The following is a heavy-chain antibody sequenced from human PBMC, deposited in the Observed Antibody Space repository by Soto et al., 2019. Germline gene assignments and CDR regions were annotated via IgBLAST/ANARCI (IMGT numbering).Heavy chain of an antibody. Sequence: QVQLVESGGGLVKPGGSLRLSCAASGFTFSDYYMSWLRQAPGKGLEWVSYISSSGSTIYYADSVKGRFTISRHNAKNSLYLQMNSLRAEDTAVYYCARAKYSSSWNWFDPWGQGTLVTVCS. V-gene: IGHV3-11*01. D-gene: IGHD6-13*01. CDR1: GFTFSDYY. J-gene: IGHJ5*02. CDR2: ISSSGSTI. CDR3: ARAKYSSSWNWFDP.